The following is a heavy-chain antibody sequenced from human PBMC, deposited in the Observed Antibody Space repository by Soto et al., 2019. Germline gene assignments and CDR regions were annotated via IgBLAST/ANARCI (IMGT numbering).Heavy chain of an antibody. D-gene: IGHD4-17*01. Sequence: VQLQESGPGLVKPSQTLSLTCTVSGGSISSGGYYWSWIRQHPGKGLEWIGYIYYSGSTYYNPSLKSRVTISVDTSKNQFSLKLSSVTAADTAVYYCARGVYGDCDFDYWGQGTLVTVSS. CDR1: GGSISSGGYY. V-gene: IGHV4-31*03. CDR2: IYYSGST. J-gene: IGHJ4*02. CDR3: ARGVYGDCDFDY.